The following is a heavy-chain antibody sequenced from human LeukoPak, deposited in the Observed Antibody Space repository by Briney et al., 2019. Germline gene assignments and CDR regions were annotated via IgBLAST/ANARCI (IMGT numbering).Heavy chain of an antibody. CDR1: GGTFSSYT. D-gene: IGHD1-26*01. Sequence: SVKVSCKASGGTFSSYTISWVRQAPGQGLEWMGRIIPIFGTANYAQKFQGRVTITTDESTSTAYMELSSLRSEDTAVYYCARALNSGSYSFYFDYWGQGTLVTVSS. V-gene: IGHV1-69*05. J-gene: IGHJ4*02. CDR2: IIPIFGTA. CDR3: ARALNSGSYSFYFDY.